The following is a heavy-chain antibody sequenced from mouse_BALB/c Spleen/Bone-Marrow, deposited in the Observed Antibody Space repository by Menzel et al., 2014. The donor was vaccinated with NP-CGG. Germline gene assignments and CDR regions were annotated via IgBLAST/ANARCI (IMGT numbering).Heavy chain of an antibody. V-gene: IGHV1-80*01. D-gene: IGHD1-1*01. J-gene: IGHJ3*01. Sequence: QVQLKESGAELVRPGSSVKISCKASGYAFGSYWMNWVKQRPGQGLEWIGQIYPGDGDTNYNGKFKGKATLTADKSSSTAYMQLSSLTSEDSAVYFCAREDGSSPFAYWGQGTLVTVSA. CDR2: IYPGDGDT. CDR3: AREDGSSPFAY. CDR1: GYAFGSYW.